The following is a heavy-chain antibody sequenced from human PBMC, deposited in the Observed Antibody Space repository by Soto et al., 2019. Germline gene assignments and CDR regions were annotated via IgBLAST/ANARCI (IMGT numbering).Heavy chain of an antibody. CDR2: SSNSGTFS. J-gene: IGHJ4*02. V-gene: IGHV3-11*06. D-gene: IGHD1-1*01. CDR3: ARSGDNYNRLDY. Sequence: LRLSCECSEFPFSDYYISWIRQAPGKGLEWISYSSNSGTFSRYADSVKGRFSISRDNTKNLLYLQMNSLRAEDTAVYYCARSGDNYNRLDYWGQGTPVTVSS. CDR1: EFPFSDYY.